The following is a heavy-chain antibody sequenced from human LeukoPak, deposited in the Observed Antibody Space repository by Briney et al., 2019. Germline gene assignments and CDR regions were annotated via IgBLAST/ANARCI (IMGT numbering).Heavy chain of an antibody. J-gene: IGHJ4*02. D-gene: IGHD6-25*01. CDR1: GFTFSLYE. CDR2: ISGGGETR. Sequence: PGGSLRLSCAASGFTFSLYEMNWVRQAPVKGLEWVSYISGGGETRYYADSVKGRFTISRDNGKNSLNLQMNSLRAEDTAVYYCARDASGHDLPFDYWGQGTLVTVSS. CDR3: ARDASGHDLPFDY. V-gene: IGHV3-48*03.